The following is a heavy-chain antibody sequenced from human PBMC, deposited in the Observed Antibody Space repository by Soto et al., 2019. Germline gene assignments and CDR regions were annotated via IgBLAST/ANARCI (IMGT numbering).Heavy chain of an antibody. CDR3: ARGPLGRVNGSGSYYAFDY. CDR1: GFTVSSNY. Sequence: EVQLVESGGGLIQPGGSLRLSCAASGFTVSSNYMSWVRQAPGKGLEWVSVIYSGGSTYYADSVKGRFTISRDNSKNTLYLQMNSLRAEDTAVYYCARGPLGRVNGSGSYYAFDYWGQGTLVTVSS. J-gene: IGHJ4*02. CDR2: IYSGGST. D-gene: IGHD3-10*01. V-gene: IGHV3-53*01.